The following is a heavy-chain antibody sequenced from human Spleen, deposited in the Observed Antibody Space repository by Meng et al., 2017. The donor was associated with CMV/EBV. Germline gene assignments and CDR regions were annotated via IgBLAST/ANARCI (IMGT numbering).Heavy chain of an antibody. Sequence: SGYTFTDYFMHWVRQAPGQGLEWMGWINPHSGGTNYAQKFQGRVTMTRDTSISTAYMELSRLRSDDTAVYYCARDFGYQLRDDAFDIWGQGTMVTVSS. CDR2: INPHSGGT. CDR1: GYTFTDYF. J-gene: IGHJ3*02. CDR3: ARDFGYQLRDDAFDI. D-gene: IGHD2-2*01. V-gene: IGHV1-2*02.